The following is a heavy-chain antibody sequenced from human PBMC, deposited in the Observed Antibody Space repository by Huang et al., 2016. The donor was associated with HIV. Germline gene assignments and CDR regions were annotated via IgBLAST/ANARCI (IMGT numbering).Heavy chain of an antibody. CDR2: IISIFGTT. CDR3: ACRPEMVTTFFDY. D-gene: IGHD5-18*01. V-gene: IGHV1-69*01. CDR1: GGIFNTHV. J-gene: IGHJ4*02. Sequence: QVQLVQSGAEVKKPGSSVKVSCKVSGGIFNTHVITWVRQAPGQGLEWVGGIISIFGTTKYEQKFQGRGTITADDSTNTAHLELTRLEFEDTAVYYCACRPEMVTTFFDYWGQGTLVTVSS.